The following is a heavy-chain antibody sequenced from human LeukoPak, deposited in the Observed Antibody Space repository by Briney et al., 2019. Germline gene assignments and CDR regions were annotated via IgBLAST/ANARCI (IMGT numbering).Heavy chain of an antibody. D-gene: IGHD6-19*01. J-gene: IGHJ5*02. Sequence: SETLSLTCTVSGGSISSYYWSWIRQPAGKGLEWIGRIYTSGSTNYNPSLKSRVTMSVDTSKNQFSLKLSSVTAAGTAVYYCARFFSSGWYNWFDPWGQGTLVTVSS. CDR1: GGSISSYY. CDR3: ARFFSSGWYNWFDP. V-gene: IGHV4-4*07. CDR2: IYTSGST.